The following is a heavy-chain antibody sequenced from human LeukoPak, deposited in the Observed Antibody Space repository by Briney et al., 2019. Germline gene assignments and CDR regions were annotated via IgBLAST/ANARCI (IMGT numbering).Heavy chain of an antibody. CDR1: GYTFTGYY. Sequence: ASVKVSCKASGYTFTGYYMHWVRQAPGQGLEWMGWINPNSGGTNYAQKFQGRVTMTRDTSISAAYMELSRLRSDDTAVYYCARDPRAGIVYYYYYMDVWGKGTTVTISS. V-gene: IGHV1-2*02. D-gene: IGHD1-26*01. J-gene: IGHJ6*03. CDR2: INPNSGGT. CDR3: ARDPRAGIVYYYYYMDV.